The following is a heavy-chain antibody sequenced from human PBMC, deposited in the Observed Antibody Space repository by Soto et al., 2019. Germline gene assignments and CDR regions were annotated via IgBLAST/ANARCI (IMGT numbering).Heavy chain of an antibody. CDR3: ARSLPGDFWSGYPNYLDY. CDR1: GYSFTSYW. V-gene: IGHV5-10-1*01. Sequence: GESLKISCKGSGYSFTSYWISWVRQMPGKGLEWMGRIDPSDSYTNYSPSFQGHVTISADKSISTAYLQWSSLKASDTAMYYCARSLPGDFWSGYPNYLDYWGQGTLVTVSS. D-gene: IGHD3-3*01. J-gene: IGHJ4*02. CDR2: IDPSDSYT.